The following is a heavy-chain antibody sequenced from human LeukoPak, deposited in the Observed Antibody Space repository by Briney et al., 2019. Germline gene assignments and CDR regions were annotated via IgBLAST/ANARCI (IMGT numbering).Heavy chain of an antibody. CDR2: INPNSGGT. V-gene: IGHV1-2*02. Sequence: GASVKVSCKASGYTLTGYYMHWVRQAPGQGLEWMGWINPNSGGTNYAQKFQGRVTMTRDTSISTAYMELSRLRSDDTAVYYCARGLWYYYYYMDVWGKGTTVTVSS. CDR1: GYTLTGYY. CDR3: ARGLWYYYYYMDV. J-gene: IGHJ6*03. D-gene: IGHD2-21*01.